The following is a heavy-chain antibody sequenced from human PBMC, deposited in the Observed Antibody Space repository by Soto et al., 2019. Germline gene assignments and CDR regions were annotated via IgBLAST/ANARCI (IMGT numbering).Heavy chain of an antibody. CDR2: MNPYNGNT. Sequence: ASVEVSCKASGYTFTSYDINWVRQAPGQGLEWMGWMNPYNGNTSYAQKLQGRVTMTTDTSTSTAYMELRSLRSDDTAVYYCARDALFWGQGTMVTVSS. CDR3: ARDALF. V-gene: IGHV1-18*01. J-gene: IGHJ3*01. CDR1: GYTFTSYD.